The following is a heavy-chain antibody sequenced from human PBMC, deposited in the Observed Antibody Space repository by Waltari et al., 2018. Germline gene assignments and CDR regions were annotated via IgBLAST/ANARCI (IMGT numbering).Heavy chain of an antibody. Sequence: QVQLVQSGAEVKKPGASVKVSCKASGYTFTGYYMHWVRQAPGQGLEWMGWTKPNRGGTNYAQKVQGRVTMTRDTSISTAYMELSRLRSDDTAVYYCARGRGRFLEWLYHWFDPWGQGTLVTVSS. D-gene: IGHD3-3*01. CDR2: TKPNRGGT. CDR3: ARGRGRFLEWLYHWFDP. CDR1: GYTFTGYY. J-gene: IGHJ5*02. V-gene: IGHV1-2*02.